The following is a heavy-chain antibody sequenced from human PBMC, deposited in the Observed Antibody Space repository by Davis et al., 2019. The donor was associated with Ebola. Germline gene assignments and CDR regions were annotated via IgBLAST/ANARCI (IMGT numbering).Heavy chain of an antibody. V-gene: IGHV3-23*01. CDR1: GFTFSTYV. CDR2: ISGRGDVT. Sequence: GESLKISCAASGFTFSTYVMTWVRQAPGKGLDWVSGISGRGDVTYYTDSVKGRFTSSRDNSKKTVYLQMNRLRAEDTAVYYCAKVQYSNYVTFDYWGQGTLVTVSS. D-gene: IGHD4-11*01. J-gene: IGHJ5*01. CDR3: AKVQYSNYVTFDY.